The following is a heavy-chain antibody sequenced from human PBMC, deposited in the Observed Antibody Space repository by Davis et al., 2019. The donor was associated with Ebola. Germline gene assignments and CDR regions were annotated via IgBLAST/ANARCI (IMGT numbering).Heavy chain of an antibody. Sequence: PGGSLRLSCAASGFTFSSYAMHWVRQAPGKGLERVAVISYDGSNKYYADSVKGRFTISRDNAKNSLYLQMNSLRAEDTAVYYCARVARVTDFDYWGQGTLVTVSS. CDR1: GFTFSSYA. CDR3: ARVARVTDFDY. J-gene: IGHJ4*02. CDR2: ISYDGSNK. V-gene: IGHV3-30-3*01. D-gene: IGHD1-14*01.